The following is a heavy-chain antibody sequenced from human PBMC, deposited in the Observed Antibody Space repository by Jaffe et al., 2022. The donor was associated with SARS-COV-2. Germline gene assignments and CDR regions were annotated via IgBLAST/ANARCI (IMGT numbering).Heavy chain of an antibody. Sequence: QVQLQQWGAGLLKPSETLSLTCAVYGGSFSGYYWSWIRQPPGKGLEWIGEINHSGSTNYNPSLKSRVTISVDTSKNQFSLKLSSVTAADTAVYYCASTGGGIAAAATDYWGQGTLVTVSS. CDR1: GGSFSGYY. D-gene: IGHD6-13*01. CDR2: INHSGST. V-gene: IGHV4-34*01. CDR3: ASTGGGIAAAATDY. J-gene: IGHJ4*02.